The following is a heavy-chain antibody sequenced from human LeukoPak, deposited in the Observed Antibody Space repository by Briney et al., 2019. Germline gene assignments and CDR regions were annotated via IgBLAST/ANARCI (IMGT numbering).Heavy chain of an antibody. V-gene: IGHV3-23*01. D-gene: IGHD1-14*01. CDR3: AKSGTPPSAFDV. CDR1: GFTFSSYA. Sequence: GGSLRLSCAASGFTFSSYAMSWVRQAPGKGLEWVSTISSRGAGTHYADFVKGRFGISRDNSNNMVYLQLSSLRAEDTAIYYCAKSGTPPSAFDVWGQGTMVTVSS. J-gene: IGHJ3*01. CDR2: ISSRGAGT.